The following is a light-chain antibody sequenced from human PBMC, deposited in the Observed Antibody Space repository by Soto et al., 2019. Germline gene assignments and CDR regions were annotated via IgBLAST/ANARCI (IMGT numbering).Light chain of an antibody. CDR1: QSVSNNY. Sequence: EIVLTQSPGTLSLSPWEIATLSCSASQSVSNNYLAWYQQKPGQAPRLLIYGASNRATGIPARFSGSGSGTDFTLTISSLEPEDFAVYYCQQRSNWPITFGQGTRLEIK. J-gene: IGKJ5*01. V-gene: IGKV3-11*01. CDR3: QQRSNWPIT. CDR2: GAS.